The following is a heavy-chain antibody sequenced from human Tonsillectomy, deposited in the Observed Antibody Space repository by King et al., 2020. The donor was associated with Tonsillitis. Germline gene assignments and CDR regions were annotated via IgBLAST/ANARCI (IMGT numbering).Heavy chain of an antibody. Sequence: QLVQSGTEVKKPGESLKISCKGSGNNFINFWIGWVRQRPGKGLEWMGNIYPADSDTRYSPSFRGQVTISADKSINTAYLQWSSLKASDTAIYYCARTPDPPYIGTFEYVHHWGQGTLVTVAS. V-gene: IGHV5-51*01. CDR2: IYPADSDT. D-gene: IGHD1-26*01. J-gene: IGHJ1*01. CDR1: GNNFINFW. CDR3: ARTPDPPYIGTFEYVHH.